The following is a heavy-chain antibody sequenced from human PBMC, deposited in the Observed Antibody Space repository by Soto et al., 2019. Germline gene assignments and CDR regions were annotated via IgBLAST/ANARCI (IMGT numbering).Heavy chain of an antibody. CDR3: AKGPTAMSSEPTPNWFDP. CDR1: GFTFSIYA. CDR2: ITGSGRDT. V-gene: IGHV3-23*01. D-gene: IGHD2-2*01. J-gene: IGHJ5*02. Sequence: GGSLRLSCAASGFTFSIYAMTWVRQAPGKGLEWVSTITGSGRDTYYADSMKGRFTISRDNSKSTLYLQMNSLRGEDTAVYYCAKGPTAMSSEPTPNWFDPWGQGTPVTVSS.